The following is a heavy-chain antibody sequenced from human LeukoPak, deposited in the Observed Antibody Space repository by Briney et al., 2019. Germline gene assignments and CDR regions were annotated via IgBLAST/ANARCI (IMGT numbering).Heavy chain of an antibody. V-gene: IGHV3-23*01. Sequence: PGGSLRLSCAASGFTFSSYAMSWVRQAPGKGLEWVSAISGSGGSTYYADSVKGRFTISRDNSKNTLYLQMNSLRAEDTAVYYCAKFKVQLERYGVNFDYWGRGTLVTVSS. CDR3: AKFKVQLERYGVNFDY. J-gene: IGHJ4*02. D-gene: IGHD1-1*01. CDR1: GFTFSSYA. CDR2: ISGSGGST.